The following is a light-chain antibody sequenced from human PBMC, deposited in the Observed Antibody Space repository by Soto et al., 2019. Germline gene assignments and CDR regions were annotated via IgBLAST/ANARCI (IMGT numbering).Light chain of an antibody. CDR2: EGS. Sequence: QSALTQPASVSGSPGQWITISCTGTSSDVGSYNLVSWYQQHPGKAPKLMIYEGSKRPSGVSNRFSGSKSGNTASLTISGLQAEDEADYYCCSYAGSSTLVFGGGTKVTVL. V-gene: IGLV2-23*01. CDR1: SSDVGSYNL. J-gene: IGLJ2*01. CDR3: CSYAGSSTLV.